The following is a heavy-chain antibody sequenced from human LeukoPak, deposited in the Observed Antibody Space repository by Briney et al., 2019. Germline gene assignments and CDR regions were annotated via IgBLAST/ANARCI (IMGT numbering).Heavy chain of an antibody. CDR1: GYTFTSYY. J-gene: IGHJ4*02. V-gene: IGHV1-46*01. CDR3: ARATLSDYYFNY. CDR2: INPSGGST. Sequence: ASVKVSCKASGYTFTSYYMHWVRQAPGQGLEWMGVINPSGGSTSYAQKFQGRVTMTRDTSTNTVYMELSSLRSEDTAVYFCARATLSDYYFNYWGQGTLVTVSS.